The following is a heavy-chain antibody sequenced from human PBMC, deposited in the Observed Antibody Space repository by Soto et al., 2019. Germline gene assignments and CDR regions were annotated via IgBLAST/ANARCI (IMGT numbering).Heavy chain of an antibody. V-gene: IGHV5-51*01. CDR3: ARTNRDCSGGSCYSDAFDI. Sequence: GESLKISCQGSGYIFTKHWIAWVRQKPGKGLEWMGIIYPGDSDTRYSPSLQGQVTISADKSISTAYLQWSSLKASDIAMYYCARTNRDCSGGSCYSDAFDIWGQGTMVTVSS. J-gene: IGHJ3*02. D-gene: IGHD2-15*01. CDR2: IYPGDSDT. CDR1: GYIFTKHW.